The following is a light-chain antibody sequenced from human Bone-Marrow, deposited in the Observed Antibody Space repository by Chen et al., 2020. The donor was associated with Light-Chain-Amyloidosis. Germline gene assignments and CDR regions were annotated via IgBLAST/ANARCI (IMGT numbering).Light chain of an antibody. CDR2: DDS. J-gene: IGLJ3*02. CDR1: NIGSTS. CDR3: QVWYKRGDRPV. Sequence: SYVLTQPSSVSVAPGQTATIACGGNNIGSTSVHWYQQTTGQAPLLVVYDDSDRPSGIRERFSVTSSVNTATLTIIRVEAGDDADYYCQVWYKRGDRPVFGGWTKLTVL. V-gene: IGLV3-21*02.